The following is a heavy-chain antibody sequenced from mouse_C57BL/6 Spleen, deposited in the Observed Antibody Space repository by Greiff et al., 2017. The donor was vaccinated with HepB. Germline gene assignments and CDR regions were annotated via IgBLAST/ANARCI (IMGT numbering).Heavy chain of an antibody. J-gene: IGHJ4*01. CDR2: INPGSGGT. CDR3: ARSAYYSNYAMDY. V-gene: IGHV1-54*01. D-gene: IGHD2-5*01. CDR1: GYAFTNYL. Sequence: QVQLQQSGAELVRPGTSVKVSCKASGYAFTNYLIEWVKQRPGQGLEWIGVINPGSGGTNYNEKFKGKATLTADKSSSTAYMQLSSLTSEDSAVYFCARSAYYSNYAMDYWGQGTSVTVSS.